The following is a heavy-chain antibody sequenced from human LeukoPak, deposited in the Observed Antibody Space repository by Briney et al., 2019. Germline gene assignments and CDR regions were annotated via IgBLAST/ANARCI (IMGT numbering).Heavy chain of an antibody. CDR2: INPSSGGT. CDR3: ARGKLQENFDS. Sequence: GASVKVSCKASGYTLTSYYMHWVRQAPGQGLEWMGWINPSSGGTNYAQKFQGRVTMTRDTSISTAYMDLSRLTSDDTAVYYCARGKLQENFDSWGQGTLVTVSS. CDR1: GYTLTSYY. V-gene: IGHV1-2*02. D-gene: IGHD1-7*01. J-gene: IGHJ4*02.